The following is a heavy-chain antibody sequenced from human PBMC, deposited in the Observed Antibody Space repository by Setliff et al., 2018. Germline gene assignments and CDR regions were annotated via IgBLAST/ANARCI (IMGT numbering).Heavy chain of an antibody. V-gene: IGHV4-34*01. D-gene: IGHD3-10*01. J-gene: IGHJ3*02. CDR3: ARRWNFGPYGSGIHDGFDM. CDR1: GGSFSNYY. Sequence: PSETLSLTCAVYGGSFSNYYWSWIRQPPGKGLEWIGEINHYGSTKYKSSLKSRVTISVDTSKNQFSLKLNSVTAADTAVYYCARRWNFGPYGSGIHDGFDMWGQGTMVTVSS. CDR2: INHYGST.